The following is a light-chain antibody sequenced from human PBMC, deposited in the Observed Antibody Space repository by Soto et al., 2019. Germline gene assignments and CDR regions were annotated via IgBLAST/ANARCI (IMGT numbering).Light chain of an antibody. V-gene: IGKV3-15*01. Sequence: EIVMTQSPATLSVSPGERATLSCRASQSVSSNLAWYQQKPGQAPRLLTYGASTRATGIPARCSGSGSGTEFTLTISSLQSEDCAVDYCQQYNNWPRTFGQRTKVEIK. CDR2: GAS. CDR1: QSVSSN. J-gene: IGKJ1*01. CDR3: QQYNNWPRT.